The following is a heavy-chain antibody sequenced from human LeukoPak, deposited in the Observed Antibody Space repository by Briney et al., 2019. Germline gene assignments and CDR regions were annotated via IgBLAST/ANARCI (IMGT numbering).Heavy chain of an antibody. Sequence: GGSLRLSCAASGFTFSSYGMHWVRQAPGKGLEWVAVISYDGSNKYYADSVKGRFTISRDNSKNTLYLQMNGLRAEDTAVYYCAKEREVLDTAMVTYYFDYWGQGTLVTVSS. J-gene: IGHJ4*02. CDR2: ISYDGSNK. CDR3: AKEREVLDTAMVTYYFDY. V-gene: IGHV3-30*18. D-gene: IGHD5-18*01. CDR1: GFTFSSYG.